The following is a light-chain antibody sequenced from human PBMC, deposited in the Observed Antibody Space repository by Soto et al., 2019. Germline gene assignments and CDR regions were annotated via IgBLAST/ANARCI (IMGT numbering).Light chain of an antibody. V-gene: IGLV2-14*01. CDR3: SSYRSSTTFV. CDR2: EVR. Sequence: QSVLTPPASVSGSPGQSITISCTGTSSDVGAYNYVSWYQQYPGKAPKVIIFEVRKRPSGVSNRFSGSKSGDTASLTISGLQAEDEADYYCSSYRSSTTFVFGTGTKVTVL. CDR1: SSDVGAYNY. J-gene: IGLJ1*01.